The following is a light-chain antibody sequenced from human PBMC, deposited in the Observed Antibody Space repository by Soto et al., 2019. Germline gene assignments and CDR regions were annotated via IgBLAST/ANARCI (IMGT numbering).Light chain of an antibody. V-gene: IGKV3-20*01. CDR3: QQYGGLPRT. Sequence: EVVLTQSPGTLSLSPGGRATLSCRVSQSVSSNYLAWYQQKLGQAPRLLIFAASSRATGIPDRFSGSGSGTDFTLTISRLEPEDFAVYYCQQYGGLPRTFGQGTKVEI. CDR2: AAS. J-gene: IGKJ1*01. CDR1: QSVSSNY.